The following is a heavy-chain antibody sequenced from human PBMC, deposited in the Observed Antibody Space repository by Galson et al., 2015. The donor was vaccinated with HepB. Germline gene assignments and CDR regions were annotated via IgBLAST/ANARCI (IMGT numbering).Heavy chain of an antibody. V-gene: IGHV2-5*02. CDR2: IFWDDDE. CDR3: AHRPDDYNQFDY. D-gene: IGHD5-24*01. Sequence: PALVKPTQTLTLTCTFSGFSLRTPGVGVGWIRQPPGKALEWLALIFWDDDERYSPSLKRRLTITKDTSNNQVVLTMTNMDPVDTATYYCAHRPDDYNQFDYWGQGTLVTVSS. J-gene: IGHJ4*02. CDR1: GFSLRTPGVG.